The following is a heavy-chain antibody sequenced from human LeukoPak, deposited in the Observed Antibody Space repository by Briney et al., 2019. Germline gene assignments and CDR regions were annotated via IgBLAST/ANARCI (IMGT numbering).Heavy chain of an antibody. CDR3: ARQGPDAFFDY. J-gene: IGHJ4*02. CDR2: IYYSGST. Sequence: PAETHSLTCTVSGDSISSYDWSWIRQPPGKGLEWIGYIYYSGSTNYNPSLKSRVTISVDTSKNQFSLKLSSVTAADTAVYYCARQGPDAFFDYWGQETLVTVSS. CDR1: GDSISSYD. V-gene: IGHV4-59*08.